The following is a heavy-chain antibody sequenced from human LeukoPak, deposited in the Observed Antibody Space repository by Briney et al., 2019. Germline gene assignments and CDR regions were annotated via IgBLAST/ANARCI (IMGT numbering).Heavy chain of an antibody. V-gene: IGHV3-53*01. CDR3: ARAKLHDYGDYLDY. J-gene: IGHJ4*02. Sequence: GGSLRLSCAASGFTVSSNYMSWVRQAPGKGLEWVSVIYSGGSTYYADYVKGRFTISRDNSKNTLYLQMNSLRAEDTAVYYCARAKLHDYGDYLDYWGQGTLVTVSS. CDR1: GFTVSSNY. CDR2: IYSGGST. D-gene: IGHD4-17*01.